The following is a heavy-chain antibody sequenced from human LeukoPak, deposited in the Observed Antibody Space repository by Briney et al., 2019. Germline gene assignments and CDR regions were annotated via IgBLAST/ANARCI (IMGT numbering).Heavy chain of an antibody. CDR2: IYSGGST. CDR1: GFTVSSNY. Sequence: PGGSLRLSCAASGFTVSSNYMSWVRQAPGKGLEWVSVIYSGGSTYYADSVKGRFTISRDNSKNTLYLQMNSLRAEDTAVYYCARDRRCSSTSCYDYWGQGTLVTVSS. D-gene: IGHD2-2*01. CDR3: ARDRRCSSTSCYDY. J-gene: IGHJ4*02. V-gene: IGHV3-66*02.